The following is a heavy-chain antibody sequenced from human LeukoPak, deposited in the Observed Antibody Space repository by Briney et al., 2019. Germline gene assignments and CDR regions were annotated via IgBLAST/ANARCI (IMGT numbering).Heavy chain of an antibody. CDR3: AKDRGWYYFDY. V-gene: IGHV3-30*18. D-gene: IGHD6-19*01. CDR2: ISYDGSNK. Sequence: GGSLRLSCAASGFTFSNYGMHWVRQAPGKGLEWVAVISYDGSNKYYADSVKGRFTISRDNSKNTLYLQMNSLRAEDTAVYYCAKDRGWYYFDYWGQGTLVTVSS. J-gene: IGHJ4*02. CDR1: GFTFSNYG.